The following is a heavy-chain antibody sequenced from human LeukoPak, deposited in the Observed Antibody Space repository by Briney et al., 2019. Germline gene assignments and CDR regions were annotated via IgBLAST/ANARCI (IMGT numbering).Heavy chain of an antibody. J-gene: IGHJ4*02. V-gene: IGHV1-8*02. CDR2: MDPNNGNT. Sequence: ASVKVSCKTSGYAFINYDINWVRQATRQGLEWMGWMDPNNGNTGYAQKLQGRITMTRDTSTNTAYMALSSLTSEDTGVYYCARGPRESTTSDYWGQGTLVTVSS. CDR1: GYAFINYD. CDR3: ARGPRESTTSDY. D-gene: IGHD1-14*01.